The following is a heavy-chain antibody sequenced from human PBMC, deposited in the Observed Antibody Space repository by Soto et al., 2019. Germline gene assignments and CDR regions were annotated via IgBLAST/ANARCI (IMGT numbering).Heavy chain of an antibody. Sequence: SGPTLVNPTQTLTLTCTFSGFSLSTSGMCVSWIRQPLGKALEWLALIDWDDAKYYSTSLKTRLTISKDTSKNQVVLTMTNMDPVDTATYYCARQRGSYASYYYYGMDVWGQGTTVTVSS. CDR3: ARQRGSYASYYYYGMDV. V-gene: IGHV2-70*01. D-gene: IGHD2-2*01. CDR1: GFSLSTSGMC. J-gene: IGHJ6*02. CDR2: IDWDDAK.